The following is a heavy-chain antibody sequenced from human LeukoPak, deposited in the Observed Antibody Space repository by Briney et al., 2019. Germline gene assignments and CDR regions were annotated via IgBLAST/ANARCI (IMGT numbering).Heavy chain of an antibody. CDR3: AKDQEKDHYYGSGSGY. J-gene: IGHJ4*02. Sequence: GGSLRLSCAASGFTFSSYAMSWIRQAPGKGLXXXXXXSGSGGSTYYADSVKGRFTISRDNSKNTLYLQMNSLRAEDTAVYYCAKDQEKDHYYGSGSGYWGQGTLVTVSS. CDR1: GFTFSSYA. V-gene: IGHV3-23*01. CDR2: XSGSGGST. D-gene: IGHD3-10*01.